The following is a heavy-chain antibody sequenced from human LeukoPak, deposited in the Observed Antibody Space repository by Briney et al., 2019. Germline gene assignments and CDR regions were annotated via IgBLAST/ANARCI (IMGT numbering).Heavy chain of an antibody. V-gene: IGHV4-59*01. D-gene: IGHD1-26*01. CDR3: ARDHGGGYLFDY. CDR2: IYYSGST. Sequence: PSETLSLTCTVSGGSISSYYWSWIRQPPGKGLEWIGYIYYSGSTNYNPSLKSRVTISVDTSKNQFSLKLCSVTAADTAVYYCARDHGGGYLFDYWGQGTLVTVSS. CDR1: GGSISSYY. J-gene: IGHJ4*02.